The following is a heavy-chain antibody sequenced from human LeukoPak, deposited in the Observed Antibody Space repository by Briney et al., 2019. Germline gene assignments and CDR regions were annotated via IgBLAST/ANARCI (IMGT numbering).Heavy chain of an antibody. Sequence: GASVKVSCKASGGTFSSYAISWVRQAPGQGLEWMGRIIPILGIANYAQKFQGRVTITADKSTSTAYMELSSLRSEDTAVYYCARVGLAMVNYYFDYWGQGTLVTVSS. D-gene: IGHD5-18*01. CDR1: GGTFSSYA. CDR3: ARVGLAMVNYYFDY. V-gene: IGHV1-69*04. CDR2: IIPILGIA. J-gene: IGHJ4*02.